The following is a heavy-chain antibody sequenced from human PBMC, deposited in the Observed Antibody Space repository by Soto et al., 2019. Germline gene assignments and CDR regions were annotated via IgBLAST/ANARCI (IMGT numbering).Heavy chain of an antibody. CDR2: ISYDGSNK. J-gene: IGHJ4*02. V-gene: IGHV3-30*18. Sequence: GGSLRLSCAASGFTFSSYGMHWVRQAPGKGLEWVAVISYDGSNKYYADSVKGRFTISRDNSKNTLYLQMNSLRAEDTAVYYCAKVYAPGRGSYFDYWGQGTLVTVSS. CDR1: GFTFSSYG. D-gene: IGHD2-2*01. CDR3: AKVYAPGRGSYFDY.